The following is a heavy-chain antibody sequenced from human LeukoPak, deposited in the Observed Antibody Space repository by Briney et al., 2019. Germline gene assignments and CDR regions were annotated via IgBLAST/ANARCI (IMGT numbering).Heavy chain of an antibody. Sequence: GGSLRLSCAASGFTFSSYAMSWVRPAPGKGLDWVSVISGSGGSTYYADSVKGRFTISRDNSKNTLYLQMNSLRAEDTAVYYCAKSPVPYCSGGSCYGMDVWGQGTTVTVSS. CDR2: ISGSGGST. V-gene: IGHV3-23*01. CDR3: AKSPVPYCSGGSCYGMDV. J-gene: IGHJ6*02. D-gene: IGHD2-15*01. CDR1: GFTFSSYA.